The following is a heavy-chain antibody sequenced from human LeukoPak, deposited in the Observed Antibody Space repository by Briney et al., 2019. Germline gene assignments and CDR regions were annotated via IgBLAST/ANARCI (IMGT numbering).Heavy chain of an antibody. CDR1: GGSISTGDYS. CDR2: IHYSGST. D-gene: IGHD2-2*02. CDR3: ARAGRSGIVVVPAAIRFDY. J-gene: IGHJ4*02. V-gene: IGHV4-31*03. Sequence: SQTLSLTCSVSGGSISTGDYSWSWIRQHPGKGLEWIGHIHYSGSTYFNPSLKSRVTISVDTSKNQFSLKLSSVTAADTAVYYCARAGRSGIVVVPAAIRFDYWGQGTLVTVSS.